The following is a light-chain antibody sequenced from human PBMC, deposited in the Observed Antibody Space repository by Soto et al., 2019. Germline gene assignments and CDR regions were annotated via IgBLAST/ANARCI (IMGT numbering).Light chain of an antibody. CDR3: QQSYSTPWT. CDR1: QSISSY. V-gene: IGKV1-39*01. CDR2: AAS. Sequence: MTKNPSSLSASVGDRVTITCRASQSISSYLNWYQQKPGKAPKLLIYAASSLQSGVPSRFSGSGSGTDFTLTISSMQPEDFGTYYCQQSYSTPWTLGQGTKVDIK. J-gene: IGKJ1*01.